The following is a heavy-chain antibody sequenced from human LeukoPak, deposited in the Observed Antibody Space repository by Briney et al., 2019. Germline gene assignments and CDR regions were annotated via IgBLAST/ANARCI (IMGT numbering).Heavy chain of an antibody. CDR2: ISGSGGST. CDR3: ARVIGYCSGGSCYKGPLGY. J-gene: IGHJ4*02. Sequence: GGSLRLSCAASGFTFSSYAMSWVRQAPGKGLEWVSAISGSGGSTYCADSVKGRFTISRDNSKNTLYLQMNSLRAEDTAVYYCARVIGYCSGGSCYKGPLGYWGQGTLATVSS. V-gene: IGHV3-23*01. D-gene: IGHD2-15*01. CDR1: GFTFSSYA.